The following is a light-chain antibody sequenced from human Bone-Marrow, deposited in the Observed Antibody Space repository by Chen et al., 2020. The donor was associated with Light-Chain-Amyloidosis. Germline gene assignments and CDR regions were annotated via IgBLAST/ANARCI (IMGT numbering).Light chain of an antibody. J-gene: IGLJ2*01. CDR2: RDT. CDR1: DLPTKY. CDR3: QSADSSGTYEVI. V-gene: IGLV3-25*03. Sequence: SYELTQPPSVSVSPGQTARLTCSGDDLPTKYAYWYQQKPGQAAVLVIHRDTERPSGISERFSGASSGTTATLSISGVRAEDEADYHCQSADSSGTYEVIFGGGTKLTVL.